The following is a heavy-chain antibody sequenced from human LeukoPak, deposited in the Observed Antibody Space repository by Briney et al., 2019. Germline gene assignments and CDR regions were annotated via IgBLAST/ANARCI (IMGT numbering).Heavy chain of an antibody. D-gene: IGHD6-19*01. CDR1: GGSISSSSYY. V-gene: IGHV4-39*01. J-gene: IGHJ4*02. CDR3: ASNRYSSGWKYFDY. Sequence: SETLSLTCTVSGGSISSSSYYWGWIRQPPGKGLEWTGSIYYSGSTYYNPSLKSRVTISVDTSKNQFSLKLSSVTAADTAVYYCASNRYSSGWKYFDYWGQGTLVTVSS. CDR2: IYYSGST.